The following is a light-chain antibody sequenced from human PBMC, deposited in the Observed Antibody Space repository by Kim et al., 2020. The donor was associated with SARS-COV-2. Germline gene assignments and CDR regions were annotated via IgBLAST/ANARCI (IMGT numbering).Light chain of an antibody. CDR2: GKN. CDR3: NSRDSNDNVV. Sequence: SSELTQDPAVSVALGQTVRITCQGDILRSYYATWYQQKPGQAPIVVIYGKNNRPSGIPDRFSGSSSGNTASLTITGTQAGDEADYYCNSRDSNDNVVFGGGTQLTVL. J-gene: IGLJ2*01. CDR1: ILRSYY. V-gene: IGLV3-19*01.